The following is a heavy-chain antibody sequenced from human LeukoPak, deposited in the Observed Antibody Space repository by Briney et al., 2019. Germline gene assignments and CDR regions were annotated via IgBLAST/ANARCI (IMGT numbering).Heavy chain of an antibody. J-gene: IGHJ6*02. CDR2: IKQDGSEK. CDR3: ARAMDV. V-gene: IGHV3-7*03. CDR1: GFTFNDYW. Sequence: GWSLRLSCAASGFTFNDYWMNWVRQAPGKGLEWVANIKQDGSEKYYVDSVKGRFTISRDNAKNSLYLQMNSLRAEDTAVYYCARAMDVWGQGTTVTVSS.